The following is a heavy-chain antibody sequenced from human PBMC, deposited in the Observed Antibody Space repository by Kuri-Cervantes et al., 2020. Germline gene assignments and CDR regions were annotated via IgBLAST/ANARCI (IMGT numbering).Heavy chain of an antibody. CDR3: ARDLIAAPVLGAVDI. CDR1: SGSLSSYF. J-gene: IGHJ3*02. CDR2: IYSDGNT. V-gene: IGHV4-59*01. D-gene: IGHD6-13*01. Sequence: SETLSLTCTVSSGSLSSYFWNWIRQSPAKGLEWIGYIYSDGNTIYNPSLKSRATISIDTSKNQFSLRLSSVTAADTAVYYCARDLIAAPVLGAVDIWGQGALVTVSS.